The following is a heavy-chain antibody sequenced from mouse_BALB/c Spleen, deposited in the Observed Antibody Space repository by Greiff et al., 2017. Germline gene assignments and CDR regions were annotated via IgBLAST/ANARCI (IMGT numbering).Heavy chain of an antibody. CDR1: GFNIKDYY. J-gene: IGHJ4*01. Sequence: VQLQQSGAELVRSGASVKLSCTASGFNIKDYYMHWVKQRPEQGLEWIGWIDPENGDTEYAPKFQGKATMTADTSSNTAYLQLSSLTSEDTAVYYCARSRLPYAMDYWGQGTSVTVSS. V-gene: IGHV14-4*02. D-gene: IGHD2-2*01. CDR2: IDPENGDT. CDR3: ARSRLPYAMDY.